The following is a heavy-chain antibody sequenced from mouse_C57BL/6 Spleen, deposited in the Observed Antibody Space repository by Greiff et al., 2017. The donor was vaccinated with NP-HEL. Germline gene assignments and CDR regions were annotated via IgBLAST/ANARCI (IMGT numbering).Heavy chain of an antibody. J-gene: IGHJ2*01. V-gene: IGHV1-19*01. CDR3: ARKGYFDY. CDR1: GYTFTDYY. Sequence: EVQVVESGPVLVKPGASVKMSCKASGYTFTDYYMNWVKQSHGKSLEWIGVINPYNGGTSYNQKFKGKATLTVDKSSSTAYMELNSLTSEDSAVYYCARKGYFDYWGQGTTLTVSS. CDR2: INPYNGGT.